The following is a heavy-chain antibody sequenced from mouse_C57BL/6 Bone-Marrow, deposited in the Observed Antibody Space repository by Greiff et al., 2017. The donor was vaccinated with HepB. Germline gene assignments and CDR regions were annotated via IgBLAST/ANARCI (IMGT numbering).Heavy chain of an antibody. V-gene: IGHV5-6*01. Sequence: EVNVVESGGDLVKPGGSLKLSCAASGFTFSSYGMSWVRQTPDKRLEWVATISSGGSYTYYPDSVKGRFTISRDNAKNTLYLQMSSLKSEDTAMYYCARPLSYYGSSFFDYWGQGTTLTVSS. J-gene: IGHJ2*01. D-gene: IGHD1-1*01. CDR2: ISSGGSYT. CDR3: ARPLSYYGSSFFDY. CDR1: GFTFSSYG.